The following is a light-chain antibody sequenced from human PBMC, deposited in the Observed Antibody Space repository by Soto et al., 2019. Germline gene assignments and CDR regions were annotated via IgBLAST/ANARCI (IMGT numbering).Light chain of an antibody. CDR2: GAS. CDR3: QQYGSSLT. Sequence: EIVMTQSPATLSVSPVERATLSCRASQSVSSNLAWYQQKPGQGPRLLIYGASTRATGIPARFSGSGSGTEFTLTISSLQSEDFAVYYCQQYGSSLTCGGGTKGDIK. J-gene: IGKJ4*01. V-gene: IGKV3-15*01. CDR1: QSVSSN.